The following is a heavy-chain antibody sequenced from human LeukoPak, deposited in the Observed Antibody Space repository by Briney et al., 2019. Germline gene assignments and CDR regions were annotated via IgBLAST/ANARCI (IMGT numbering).Heavy chain of an antibody. V-gene: IGHV4-59*02. CDR2: MYYSGST. CDR3: ARLTTYYYDSSGYYEGHAFDI. J-gene: IGHJ3*02. Sequence: SETLSLTCTVSGGSVSSYYWSWIRQPPGKGLEWIGYMYYSGSTNYNPSLKSRVTISIDTSKNQFSLKLSSVTAADMAVYYCARLTTYYYDSSGYYEGHAFDIWGQGTMVTVSS. CDR1: GGSVSSYY. D-gene: IGHD3-22*01.